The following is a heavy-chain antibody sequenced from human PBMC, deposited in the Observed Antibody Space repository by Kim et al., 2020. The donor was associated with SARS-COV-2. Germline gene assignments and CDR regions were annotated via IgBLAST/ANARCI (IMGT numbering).Heavy chain of an antibody. Sequence: ASVKVSCKASGYTFTGYYMHWVRQAPGQGLEWMGRINPNSGGTNYAQKFQGRVTMTRDTSISTAYMELSRLRSDDTAVYYCATGGGRMNYYGSGSSGYWGQGTLVTVSS. J-gene: IGHJ4*02. CDR3: ATGGGRMNYYGSGSSGY. D-gene: IGHD3-10*01. V-gene: IGHV1-2*06. CDR2: INPNSGGT. CDR1: GYTFTGYY.